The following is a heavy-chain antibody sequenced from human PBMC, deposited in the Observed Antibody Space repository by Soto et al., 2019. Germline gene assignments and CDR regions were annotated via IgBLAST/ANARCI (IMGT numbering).Heavy chain of an antibody. CDR1: GFTFSSYA. V-gene: IGHV3-23*01. Sequence: GGSLRLSCAASGFTFSSYAMSWVRQAPGKGLEWVSAISGSGGSTYYADSVKGRFTISRDNSKNTPYLQMNSLRAEDTAVYYCAKDLWDIVVVPAATDAFDIWGQGTMVTVSS. CDR3: AKDLWDIVVVPAATDAFDI. J-gene: IGHJ3*02. CDR2: ISGSGGST. D-gene: IGHD2-2*01.